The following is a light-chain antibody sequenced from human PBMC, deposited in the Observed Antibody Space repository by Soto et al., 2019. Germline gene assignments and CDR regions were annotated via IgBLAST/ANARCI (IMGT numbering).Light chain of an antibody. CDR1: QSISTW. J-gene: IGKJ1*01. CDR3: QQYISYSTWT. Sequence: DIQMTQSPSALSASVGDRVTITCRASQSISTWLAWYQQKPGTAPKLLIYKASSLESGVPSRFSGSGSGTEFTLTISSLQPDDFATYYCQQYISYSTWTFGQGTKVEIK. CDR2: KAS. V-gene: IGKV1-5*03.